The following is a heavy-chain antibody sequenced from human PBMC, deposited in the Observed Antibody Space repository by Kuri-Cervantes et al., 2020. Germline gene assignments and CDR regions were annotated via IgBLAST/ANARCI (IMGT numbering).Heavy chain of an antibody. CDR1: GGSFSGYY. Sequence: CAVYGGSFSGYYWSWVRQAPGKGLEWVSAISGSGGSTYYADSVKGRFTISRDNSKNTLYLQMNSLRAEDTAVYYCAKDLIGSGWYYFDYWGQGTLVTVSS. V-gene: IGHV3-23*01. D-gene: IGHD6-19*01. J-gene: IGHJ4*02. CDR3: AKDLIGSGWYYFDY. CDR2: ISGSGGST.